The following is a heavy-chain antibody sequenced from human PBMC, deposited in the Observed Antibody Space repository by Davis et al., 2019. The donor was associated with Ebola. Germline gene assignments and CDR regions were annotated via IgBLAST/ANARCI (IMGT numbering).Heavy chain of an antibody. J-gene: IGHJ6*04. Sequence: ASVKVSCKASGYTFTSYDINWVRQATGQGLEWMGWMNPNSGNTGYAQKFQGRVTMTRDTSISTAYMELSRLRSDDTAVYYCAREGLLWFGELLYLHYGMDVWGKGTTVTVSS. CDR3: AREGLLWFGELLYLHYGMDV. V-gene: IGHV1-8*01. CDR1: GYTFTSYD. CDR2: MNPNSGNT. D-gene: IGHD3-10*01.